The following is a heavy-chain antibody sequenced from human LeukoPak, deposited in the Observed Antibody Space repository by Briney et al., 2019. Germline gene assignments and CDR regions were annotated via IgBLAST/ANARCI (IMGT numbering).Heavy chain of an antibody. CDR2: IIPIFGTA. V-gene: IGHV1-69*13. CDR1: GGTFSSYA. J-gene: IGHJ4*02. CDR3: ASTGYSSGVGGY. Sequence: GASVKVSCKASGGTFSSYAISWVRQAPGQGLEWMGGIIPIFGTANYAQKFQGRVTITADESTSTAYMELSSLRSEDTAVYYCASTGYSSGVGGYWGQGTLVTVSS. D-gene: IGHD6-19*01.